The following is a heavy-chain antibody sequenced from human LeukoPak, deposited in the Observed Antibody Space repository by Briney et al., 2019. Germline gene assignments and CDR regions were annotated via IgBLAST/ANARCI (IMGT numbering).Heavy chain of an antibody. CDR3: AREFSGTSIAARVFDS. CDR1: GGSITSYH. CDR2: IHTSGST. V-gene: IGHV4-4*07. Sequence: SETLSLTCTVSGGSITSYHWSYIRQPAGKGLEWIGRIHTSGSTNYNPSLKSRVTMSVDTSKNQFSLKLSSVTAADTAIYYCAREFSGTSIAARVFDSWGQGTLVTVSS. D-gene: IGHD6-6*01. J-gene: IGHJ4*02.